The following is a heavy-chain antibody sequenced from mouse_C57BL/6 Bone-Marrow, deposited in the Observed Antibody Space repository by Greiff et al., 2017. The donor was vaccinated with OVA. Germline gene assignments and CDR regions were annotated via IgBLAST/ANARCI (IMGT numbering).Heavy chain of an antibody. J-gene: IGHJ3*01. V-gene: IGHV5-6*01. D-gene: IGHD2-1*01. Sequence: EVQRVESGGDLVKPGGSLKLSCAASGFTFSSYGMSWVRQTPDKRLEWVATISSGGSYTYYPDSVKGRFTISRDNAKNTLYLQMSSLKSEDTAMYYCARPLYSPRGFAYWGQGTLVTVSA. CDR2: ISSGGSYT. CDR1: GFTFSSYG. CDR3: ARPLYSPRGFAY.